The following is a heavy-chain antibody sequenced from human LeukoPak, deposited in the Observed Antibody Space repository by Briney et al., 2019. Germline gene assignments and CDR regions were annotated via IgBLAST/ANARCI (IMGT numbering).Heavy chain of an antibody. CDR1: GFTFSSYA. CDR3: ARAGGQLVSFDY. CDR2: ISGDSRYI. Sequence: GGSLRLSCAASGFTFSSYAINWVRQAPGKGLEWVSAISGDSRYIYYADSVKGRFTISRDNAKNSLYLQMNNLRVEDAAVYYCARAGGQLVSFDYWGQGTLVTVSS. D-gene: IGHD6-6*01. V-gene: IGHV3-21*01. J-gene: IGHJ4*02.